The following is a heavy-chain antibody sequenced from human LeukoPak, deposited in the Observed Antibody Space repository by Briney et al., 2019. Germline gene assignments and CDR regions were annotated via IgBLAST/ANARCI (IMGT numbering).Heavy chain of an antibody. V-gene: IGHV3-30-3*01. CDR1: GFTFSSYA. J-gene: IGHJ6*03. CDR2: ISYDGSNK. D-gene: IGHD3-3*01. Sequence: LPGGSLRLSCAASGFTFSSYAMHWVRQAPGKGLEWVAVISYDGSNKYYADSVKGRFTISRDNSKNTLYLQMNSLRAEDTAVYYCAKDSHRQDSDFWSGYYRWNPHYYYYHYMDVWGKGTTVTVSS. CDR3: AKDSHRQDSDFWSGYYRWNPHYYYYHYMDV.